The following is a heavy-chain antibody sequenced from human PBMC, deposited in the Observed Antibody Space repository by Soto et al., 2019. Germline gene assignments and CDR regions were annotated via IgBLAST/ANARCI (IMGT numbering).Heavy chain of an antibody. CDR2: INSDGSNT. Sequence: GESLKISCAASGFSFSNYAMNWVRQAPGKGLVWVSRINSDGSNTSYADSVKGRFTISRDNSKNTLYLQMNSLRAEDTAVYYCARDLENRVAATNQDYYYYGMDVWGQGTTVTVSS. CDR3: ARDLENRVAATNQDYYYYGMDV. D-gene: IGHD2-15*01. CDR1: GFSFSNYA. J-gene: IGHJ6*02. V-gene: IGHV3-74*01.